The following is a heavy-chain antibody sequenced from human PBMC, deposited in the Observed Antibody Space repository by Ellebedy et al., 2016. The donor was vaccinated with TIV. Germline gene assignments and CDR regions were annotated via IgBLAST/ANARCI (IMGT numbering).Heavy chain of an antibody. D-gene: IGHD6-19*01. V-gene: IGHV3-13*05. Sequence: GESLKISXAASGFTFSSYDMHWVRQATGKGLEWVSAIGTAGDPYYPGSVKGRFTISRDNSKNTLYLQMNSLRAEDTAVYYCAKDLVAAVAGNYFDYWGQGTLVTVSS. J-gene: IGHJ4*02. CDR3: AKDLVAAVAGNYFDY. CDR1: GFTFSSYD. CDR2: IGTAGDP.